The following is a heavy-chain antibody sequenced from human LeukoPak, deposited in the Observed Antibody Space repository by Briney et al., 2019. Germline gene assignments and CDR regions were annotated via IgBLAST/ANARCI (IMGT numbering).Heavy chain of an antibody. D-gene: IGHD6-19*01. CDR1: GFTVSSNY. CDR2: IYSGGST. Sequence: PGGSLRLSCAASGFTVSSNYMSWVRQAPGKGLEWVSVIYSGGSTYYADSVKGRFTISRDNAKNSLYLQMNSLRAEDTAVYYCARVGHSSGWYVTPDAFDIWGQGTMVTVSS. J-gene: IGHJ3*02. CDR3: ARVGHSSGWYVTPDAFDI. V-gene: IGHV3-66*01.